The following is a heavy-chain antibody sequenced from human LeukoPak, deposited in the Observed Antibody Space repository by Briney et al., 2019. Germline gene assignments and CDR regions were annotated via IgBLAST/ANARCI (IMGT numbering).Heavy chain of an antibody. Sequence: SETLSLTCAVYGGSFSRYSWSWIRQHPGKGLEWIGYIYYSGGTQYNPSLKSRVTISVDTSKNQFSLRLSSVTAADTAVYYCARLDILTAANFDPWGQGTLVTVSS. V-gene: IGHV4-31*11. J-gene: IGHJ5*02. CDR3: ARLDILTAANFDP. CDR1: GGSFSRYS. CDR2: IYYSGGT. D-gene: IGHD3-9*01.